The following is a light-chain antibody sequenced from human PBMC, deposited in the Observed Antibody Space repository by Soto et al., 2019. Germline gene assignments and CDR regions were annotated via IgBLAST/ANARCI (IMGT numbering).Light chain of an antibody. CDR1: QSVRGN. J-gene: IGKJ1*01. Sequence: EIVMTQSPATLSVSPGERATLSCRASQSVRGNLAWYQXKXXQXXXLVXXXXXXTATGIPARFTGSGSGTEFTLTISSLQSEDFAVYYCQQYNNWPLQTFGQGTKV. V-gene: IGKV3-15*01. CDR2: XXX. CDR3: QQYNNWPLQT.